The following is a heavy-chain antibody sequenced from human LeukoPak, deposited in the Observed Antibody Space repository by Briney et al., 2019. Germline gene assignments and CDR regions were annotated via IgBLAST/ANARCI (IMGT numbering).Heavy chain of an antibody. CDR1: GGSISSYY. CDR2: IYTSGST. Sequence: PSETLSLTCTVSGGSISSYYWSWIRQPAGKGLEWIGRIYTSGSTNYNPSLKSRVTMSVDTSKNQFSLKLSSVTAADTAVYYCARDSAHCISTSCYYSRSAFDIWGQGTMVTVSS. J-gene: IGHJ3*02. D-gene: IGHD2-2*01. CDR3: ARDSAHCISTSCYYSRSAFDI. V-gene: IGHV4-4*07.